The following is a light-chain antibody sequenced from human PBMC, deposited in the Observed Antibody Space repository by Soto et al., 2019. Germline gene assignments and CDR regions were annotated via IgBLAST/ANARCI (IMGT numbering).Light chain of an antibody. J-gene: IGLJ2*01. Sequence: QSVLTQPPSVSGAPGQRVTISCTGSSSNIGAGYDVHWYQQLPGTAPKLLIYGNSNRPSGVPDRFSGSKSGTSASLAITGLQAEDEADYYSQSYDSNLSAVVFGGGTKVTVL. V-gene: IGLV1-40*01. CDR2: GNS. CDR3: QSYDSNLSAVV. CDR1: SSNIGAGYD.